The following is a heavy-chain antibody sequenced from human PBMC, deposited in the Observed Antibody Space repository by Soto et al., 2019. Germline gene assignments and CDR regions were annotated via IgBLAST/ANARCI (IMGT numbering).Heavy chain of an antibody. V-gene: IGHV3-23*01. CDR1: GFTFSSYA. CDR2: ISGSGGST. J-gene: IGHJ3*02. D-gene: IGHD3-10*01. CDR3: AKGVLWFGGGLQNAFDI. Sequence: GGSLRLSCAASGFTFSSYAMSWVRQAPGKGLEWVSAISGSGGSTYYADSVKGRFTISRDNSKNTPYLQMNSLRAEDTAVYYCAKGVLWFGGGLQNAFDIWGQGTMVTVSS.